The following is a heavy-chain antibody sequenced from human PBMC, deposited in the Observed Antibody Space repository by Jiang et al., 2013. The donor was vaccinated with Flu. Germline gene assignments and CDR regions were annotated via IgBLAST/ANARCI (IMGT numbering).Heavy chain of an antibody. J-gene: IGHJ4*02. CDR3: ARRDGSGWYGYYFDY. CDR1: GFTVSSNY. V-gene: IGHV3-66*02. Sequence: QLLESGGGLVQPGGSLRLSCAASGFTVSSNYMSWVRQAPGKGLEWVSVIYSGGSTYYADSVKGRFTISRDNSKNTLYLQMNSLRAEDTAVYYCARRDGSGWYGYYFDYWGQGTLVTVSS. CDR2: IYSGGST. D-gene: IGHD6-19*01.